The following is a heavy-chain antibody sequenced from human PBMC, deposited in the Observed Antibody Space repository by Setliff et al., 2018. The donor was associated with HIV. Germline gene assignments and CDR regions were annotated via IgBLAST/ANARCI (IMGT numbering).Heavy chain of an antibody. CDR3: ARHPRHYNILTGYRYYYMDV. Sequence: SETLSLTCAVSGVSISSSSYSWGWIRRPPGTGLDWIGSIYFSGSTYYNPSLESRVTISMDTSKNQFSLKLTSVTAADTAVYYCARHPRHYNILTGYRYYYMDVWGKGTTVTVSS. D-gene: IGHD3-9*01. J-gene: IGHJ6*03. V-gene: IGHV4-39*01. CDR1: GVSISSSSYS. CDR2: IYFSGST.